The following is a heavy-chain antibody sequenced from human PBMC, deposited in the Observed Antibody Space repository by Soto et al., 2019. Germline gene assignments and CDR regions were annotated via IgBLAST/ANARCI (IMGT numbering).Heavy chain of an antibody. CDR1: GFTFSGFA. CDR2: ISTNGARQ. V-gene: IGHV3-30*04. Sequence: QVQLEESGGGVVQPGRSLRLSCAASGFTFSGFAMHWVRQAPGKGLEWVAVISTNGARQHYADSVKGRFTISRDNYRNTVSLQMDSLSGDDMAVYYCAREGFGDAWSSLDHWGQGTLVTVSS. J-gene: IGHJ5*02. CDR3: AREGFGDAWSSLDH. D-gene: IGHD3-3*01.